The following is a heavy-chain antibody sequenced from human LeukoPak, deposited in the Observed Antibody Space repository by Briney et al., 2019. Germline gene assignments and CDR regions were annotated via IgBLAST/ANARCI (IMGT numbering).Heavy chain of an antibody. Sequence: GGSLRLSFAAVGFTFSTYAMNWGRQAPGKGLELVSSITSSSGYIYYADSVRGRFTTASDNAEKSLYLQMNSLGAEDTAVYYCTRSDDYGDYLVDYWGQGALVTVSS. CDR1: GFTFSTYA. CDR3: TRSDDYGDYLVDY. D-gene: IGHD4-17*01. V-gene: IGHV3-21*01. CDR2: ITSSSGYI. J-gene: IGHJ4*02.